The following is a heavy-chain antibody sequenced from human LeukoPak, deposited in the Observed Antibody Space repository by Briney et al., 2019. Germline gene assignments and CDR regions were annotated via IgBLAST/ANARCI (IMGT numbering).Heavy chain of an antibody. V-gene: IGHV5-51*01. J-gene: IGHJ4*02. CDR2: IYPDDSDT. CDR3: ASPSRSYYSGVDY. D-gene: IGHD3-10*01. Sequence: GESLKISCKGSGYSFTNYWIGWVRQMPGKGLEWMGIIYPDDSDTRYSPSFQGQVTISADKSISTAYLQWSSLKASDTAMYYCASPSRSYYSGVDYWGQGTLVTVSS. CDR1: GYSFTNYW.